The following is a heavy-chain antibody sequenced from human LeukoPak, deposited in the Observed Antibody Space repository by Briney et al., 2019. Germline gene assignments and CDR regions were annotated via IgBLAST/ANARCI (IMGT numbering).Heavy chain of an antibody. CDR2: INHSGST. D-gene: IGHD3-10*01. CDR3: ARGKGLLWFGEFRLRRWFDP. J-gene: IGHJ5*02. CDR1: GGSFSGYY. V-gene: IGHV4-34*01. Sequence: SETLSLTCAVYGGSFSGYYWSWIRQPPGKGLEWIGEINHSGSTNYNPSLKSRVTISVDTSKNQFSLKLSSVTAADTAVYYCARGKGLLWFGEFRLRRWFDPWGQGTLVTVSS.